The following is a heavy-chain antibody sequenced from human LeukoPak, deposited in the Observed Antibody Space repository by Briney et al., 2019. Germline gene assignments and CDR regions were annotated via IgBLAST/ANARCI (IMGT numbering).Heavy chain of an antibody. CDR1: GHSFTSYC. V-gene: IGHV1-2*02. Sequence: GASVTVSCKASGHSFTSYCLHWLRQAPGQGLEWMGWITPGRGGTRISQKFRGRVTLTRDPSINTVYMELTGLTSDDTATYYGARGGIVVSATLVYGDRSSNDLWGRGTLVIVSS. CDR3: ARGGIVVSATLVYGDRSSNDL. CDR2: ITPGRGGT. D-gene: IGHD4-17*01. J-gene: IGHJ5*02.